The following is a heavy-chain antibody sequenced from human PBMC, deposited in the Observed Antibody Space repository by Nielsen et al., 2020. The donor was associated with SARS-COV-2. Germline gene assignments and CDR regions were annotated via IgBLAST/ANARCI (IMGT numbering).Heavy chain of an antibody. CDR2: INAGNGNT. D-gene: IGHD5-12*01. J-gene: IGHJ6*02. V-gene: IGHV1-3*01. Sequence: GESLKISCSASGFTFTSYAMHWVRQAPGQRLEWMGWINAGNGNTKYSQKFQGRVTITRDTSASTAYMELSSLRSEDTAVYYCARDQGGYSGYDLFSYYYYGMDVWGQGTTVTVSS. CDR3: ARDQGGYSGYDLFSYYYYGMDV. CDR1: GFTFTSYA.